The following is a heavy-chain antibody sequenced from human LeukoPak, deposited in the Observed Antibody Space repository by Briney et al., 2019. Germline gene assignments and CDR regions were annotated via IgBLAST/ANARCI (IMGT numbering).Heavy chain of an antibody. J-gene: IGHJ4*02. D-gene: IGHD3-3*01. CDR1: GVTFSSYA. CDR3: AKDPYYDFWSGPFDY. CDR2: ISGSGGST. Sequence: GGSLRLSCAASGVTFSSYAMSWVRQAPGKGLEWVSAISGSGGSTYYADSVKGRFTISRDNSKNTLYLQMNSLRAEDTAVYYCAKDPYYDFWSGPFDYWGQGTLVTVSS. V-gene: IGHV3-23*01.